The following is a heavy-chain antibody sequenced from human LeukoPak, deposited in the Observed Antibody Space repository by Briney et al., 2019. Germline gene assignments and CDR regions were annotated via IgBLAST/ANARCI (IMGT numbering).Heavy chain of an antibody. D-gene: IGHD1-26*01. CDR1: GFTFSNYW. V-gene: IGHV3-74*01. J-gene: IGHJ4*02. Sequence: GGSLRLSCAASGFTFSNYWMHWVRQAPGKGLVWVSRINPDGGRISYADSVQGRFAISRDNSKNTLYLQMNSLRAEDTAVYYCAKVGVVGATGDWGQGTLVTVSS. CDR3: AKVGVVGATGD. CDR2: INPDGGRI.